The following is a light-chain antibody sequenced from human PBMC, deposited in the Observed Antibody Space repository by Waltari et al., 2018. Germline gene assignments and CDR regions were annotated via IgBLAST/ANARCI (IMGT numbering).Light chain of an antibody. CDR3: QQYYTYPFT. Sequence: AIRMTQSPSSFSASTGDRVTLTCRASQGISGYLAWYQQKPGKAPKLLIAAASSLQSGVPSRFSGSGSGTDFTLTISCLQSEDFATYFCQQYYTYPFTFGPGTKVDIK. CDR2: AAS. V-gene: IGKV1-8*01. J-gene: IGKJ3*01. CDR1: QGISGY.